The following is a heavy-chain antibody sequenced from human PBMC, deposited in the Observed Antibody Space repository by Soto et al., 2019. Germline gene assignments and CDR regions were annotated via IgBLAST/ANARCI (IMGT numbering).Heavy chain of an antibody. D-gene: IGHD5-18*01. J-gene: IGHJ4*02. V-gene: IGHV3-48*01. CDR1: GFTFGSYS. CDR3: AKDGGYSYGPYDY. CDR2: ISSSSSTI. Sequence: EVQLVESGGGLVQPGGSLRLSCAASGFTFGSYSMNWVRQAPGKGLEWVSYISSSSSTIYYADTVEGRFTISRDNAKNSLDLQMSSRGAEDTAVYYCAKDGGYSYGPYDYWGQGTLVTVSS.